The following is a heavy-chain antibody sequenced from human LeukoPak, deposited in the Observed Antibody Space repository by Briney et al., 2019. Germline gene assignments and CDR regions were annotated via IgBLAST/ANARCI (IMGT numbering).Heavy chain of an antibody. CDR3: ATGLSRIQLWGGLGY. D-gene: IGHD5-18*01. V-gene: IGHV1-24*01. J-gene: IGHJ4*02. Sequence: ASMKVSCKVSGYTLTELSMHWVRQAPGKGLEWMGGFDPEDGETIYAQKFQGRVTMTEDTSTDTAYMELSSLRSEDTAVYYCATGLSRIQLWGGLGYWGQGTLVTVSS. CDR2: FDPEDGET. CDR1: GYTLTELS.